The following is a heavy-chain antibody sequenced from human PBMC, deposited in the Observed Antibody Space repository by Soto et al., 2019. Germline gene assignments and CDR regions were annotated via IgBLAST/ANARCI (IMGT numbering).Heavy chain of an antibody. Sequence: ASVKVSCKASGGTFSSYAISWVRQAPGQGLEWMGGIIPIFGTANYAQKFQGRVTITADESTSTAYMELSSLRSEDTAVYYCARGSGVGPPTGGAFDIWGQGTMVTVSS. J-gene: IGHJ3*02. D-gene: IGHD2-8*02. CDR3: ARGSGVGPPTGGAFDI. CDR1: GGTFSSYA. V-gene: IGHV1-69*13. CDR2: IIPIFGTA.